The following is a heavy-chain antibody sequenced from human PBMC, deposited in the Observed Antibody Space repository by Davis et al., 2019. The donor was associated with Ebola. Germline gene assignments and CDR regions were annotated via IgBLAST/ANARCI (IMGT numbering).Heavy chain of an antibody. J-gene: IGHJ4*02. Sequence: VFSYASAYTFSSYYMLRVRHAPGQGLEWMGGIIPIFGTANYAQKSQGRVTITTDESTSTAYIELSSLRTDETAVYYYARGPRNRVATIRYYYFDYWGQGTLVTVSS. D-gene: IGHD5-12*01. V-gene: IGHV1-69*05. CDR1: AYTFSSYY. CDR2: IIPIFGTA. CDR3: ARGPRNRVATIRYYYFDY.